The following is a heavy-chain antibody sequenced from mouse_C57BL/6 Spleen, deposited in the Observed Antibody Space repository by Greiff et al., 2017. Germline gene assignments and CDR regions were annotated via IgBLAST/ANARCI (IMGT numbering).Heavy chain of an antibody. D-gene: IGHD2-4*01. CDR3: AGRAPRYDYDGYAMDD. J-gene: IGHJ4*01. Sequence: VQLQQPGAELVKPGASVKLSCKASGYTFTTYPIEWMKQNHGKSLEWIGNFHPYNDDTKYNEKFKGKATLTVEKSSSTVYLELSRLTSDDSAVYYGAGRAPRYDYDGYAMDDWGQGTSVTVSS. CDR2: FHPYNDDT. CDR1: GYTFTTYP. V-gene: IGHV1-47*01.